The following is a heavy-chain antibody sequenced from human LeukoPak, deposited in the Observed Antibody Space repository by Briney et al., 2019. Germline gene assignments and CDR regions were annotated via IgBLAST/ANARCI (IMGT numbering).Heavy chain of an antibody. CDR1: GFTVSSNY. Sequence: GGSLRLSCAASGFTVSSNYMSWVRQAPGKGLEWVSVIYSGGSTYYADSVKGRFTISRDNSKNTLYLQMNSLTAEDTAVYYCARGRGFDYGDYEAFDYWGQGTLVTVSS. CDR3: ARGRGFDYGDYEAFDY. D-gene: IGHD4-17*01. J-gene: IGHJ4*02. CDR2: IYSGGST. V-gene: IGHV3-53*01.